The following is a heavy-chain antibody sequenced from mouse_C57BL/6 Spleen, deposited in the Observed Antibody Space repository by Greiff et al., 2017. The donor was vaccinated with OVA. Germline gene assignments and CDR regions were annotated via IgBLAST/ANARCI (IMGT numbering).Heavy chain of an antibody. V-gene: IGHV1-18*01. D-gene: IGHD2-4*01. J-gene: IGHJ2*01. Sequence: EVQRVESGPELVKPGASVKIPCKASGYTFTDYNMDWVKQSHGKSLEWIGDINPNNGGTIYNQKFKGKATLTVDKSSSTAYMELRSLTSEDTAVYYCARRDYDGGGYFDYWGQGTTLTVSS. CDR1: GYTFTDYN. CDR2: INPNNGGT. CDR3: ARRDYDGGGYFDY.